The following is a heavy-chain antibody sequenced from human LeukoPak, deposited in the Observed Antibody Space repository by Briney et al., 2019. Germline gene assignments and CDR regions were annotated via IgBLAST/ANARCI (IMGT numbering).Heavy chain of an antibody. CDR1: GYSISSGYY. V-gene: IGHV4-38-2*02. CDR2: IYHSGST. J-gene: IGHJ4*02. CDR3: ARGNAALYYFDY. Sequence: PSETLSLTCTVSGYSISSGYYWGWIRQPPGKGLEWIGSIYHSGSTYYNPSLKSRVTISVDTSKNQFSLKLNSVTAADTAIYYCARGNAALYYFDYWGQGTLVTVSS. D-gene: IGHD6-13*01.